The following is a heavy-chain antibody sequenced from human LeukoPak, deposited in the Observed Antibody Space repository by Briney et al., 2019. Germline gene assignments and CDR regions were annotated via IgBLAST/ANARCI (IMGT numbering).Heavy chain of an antibody. CDR2: FDPEDGET. J-gene: IGHJ5*02. Sequence: ASVKVSCKVSGYTLTELSMHWVRQAPGKGLEWMGGFDPEDGETIYAQKFQGRVTMTEDTSTGTAYMELSSLRSEDTAVYYCATVNSRYHQLLYEPLVVFDPWGQGTLVTVSS. CDR3: ATVNSRYHQLLYEPLVVFDP. D-gene: IGHD2-2*02. V-gene: IGHV1-24*01. CDR1: GYTLTELS.